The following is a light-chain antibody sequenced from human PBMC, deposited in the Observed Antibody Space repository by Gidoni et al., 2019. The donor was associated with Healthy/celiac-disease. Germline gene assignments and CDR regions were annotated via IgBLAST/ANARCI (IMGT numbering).Light chain of an antibody. J-gene: IGLJ2*01. Sequence: GSPGQSITISCTGTSSDVGGYNYVSWYQQHPGKAPKLMIYDVSNRPSGVSNRFSGSKSGNTASLTISGLQAEDEADYYCSSYTSSSTRVFGGGTKLTVL. V-gene: IGLV2-14*04. CDR1: SSDVGGYNY. CDR3: SSYTSSSTRV. CDR2: DVS.